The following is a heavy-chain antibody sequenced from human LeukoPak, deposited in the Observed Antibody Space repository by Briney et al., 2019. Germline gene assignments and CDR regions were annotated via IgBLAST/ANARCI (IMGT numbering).Heavy chain of an antibody. CDR3: ISYDYGDPGLDY. Sequence: SGGSLRLSCAASGLTFSASAMHWVRQASGKGLEWVGRIRSKANNYATAYAVSVKGRFTISRDDSKNTAYLQMNSLKTEDTAVCYCISYDYGDPGLDYWGQGTLVTVSS. CDR2: IRSKANNYAT. D-gene: IGHD4-17*01. J-gene: IGHJ4*02. CDR1: GLTFSASA. V-gene: IGHV3-73*01.